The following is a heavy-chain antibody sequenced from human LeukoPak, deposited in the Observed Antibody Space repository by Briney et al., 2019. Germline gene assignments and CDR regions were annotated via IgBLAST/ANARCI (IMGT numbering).Heavy chain of an antibody. CDR2: IYYSGST. Sequence: PSETLSLTCSVSAVSISSTTYYWGWIRQPPGKGLEWIGSIYYSGSTYYNPSLKSRVTISVDTSKNQFSLKLSSVTAADTAVYYCARHKLYYDILTGYHDYWGQGTLVTVSS. D-gene: IGHD3-9*01. V-gene: IGHV4-39*01. CDR1: AVSISSTTYY. J-gene: IGHJ4*02. CDR3: ARHKLYYDILTGYHDY.